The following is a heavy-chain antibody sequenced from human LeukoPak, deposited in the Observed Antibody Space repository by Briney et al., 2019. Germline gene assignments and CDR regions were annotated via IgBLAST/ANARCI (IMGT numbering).Heavy chain of an antibody. V-gene: IGHV1-8*01. D-gene: IGHD4-23*01. CDR2: MNPNSGHA. CDR3: ARIKRIMEPGTVGLDS. CDR1: GYTFSSYD. J-gene: IGHJ4*02. Sequence: ASVKVSCKASGYTFSSYDINWVRQAAGQGLEWMGWMNPNSGHAGYTQKFQGRVTMTSDNAISTVYMEISSLRSDDAAVYYCARIKRIMEPGTVGLDSWGRGTLVTVSS.